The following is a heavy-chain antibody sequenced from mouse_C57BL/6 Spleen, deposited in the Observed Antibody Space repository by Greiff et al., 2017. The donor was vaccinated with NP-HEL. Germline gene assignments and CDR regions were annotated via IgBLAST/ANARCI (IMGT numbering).Heavy chain of an antibody. J-gene: IGHJ3*01. CDR3: TGGDYDYDEGWFAY. Sequence: EVKLLESGGGLVQPGGSMKLPCAASGFTFSDAWMDWVRQSPEKGLEWVAEIRNKASNHVTYYAESVKGRFTIARADSKSSVYLQMNSLRAEDTGIYYCTGGDYDYDEGWFAYWGQGTPVTVSA. CDR1: GFTFSDAW. D-gene: IGHD2-4*01. V-gene: IGHV6-6*01. CDR2: IRNKASNHVT.